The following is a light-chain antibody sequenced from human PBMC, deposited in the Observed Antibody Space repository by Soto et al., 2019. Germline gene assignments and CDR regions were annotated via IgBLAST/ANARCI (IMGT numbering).Light chain of an antibody. CDR1: QSVSSSY. J-gene: IGKJ2*01. CDR2: GAS. V-gene: IGKV3-20*01. Sequence: EIVLTQSPGTLSLSPGERATLSCRASQSVSSSYLAWYQQKPGQAPRLLIYGASSRATGIPDRFSGSGSGTVFTLTISRLEPEDFAVYYCQQYGSSPLYTFGQGTKVDIK. CDR3: QQYGSSPLYT.